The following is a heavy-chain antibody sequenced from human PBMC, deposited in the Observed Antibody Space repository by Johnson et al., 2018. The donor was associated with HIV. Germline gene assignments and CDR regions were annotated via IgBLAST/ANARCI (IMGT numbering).Heavy chain of an antibody. D-gene: IGHD2-2*01. CDR1: RFTFSSYG. CDR2: IRYDGSEK. Sequence: QVQLVESGGGVVQPGGSLRLSCAASRFTFSSYGMHWVRQAPGKGLEWVTFIRYDGSEKYFADSVKGRFTISRDNSKNTLYLQMSSLRLGDTALYYCAKDSSSRMGFPGFDIWGPGTMVTVSS. J-gene: IGHJ3*02. V-gene: IGHV3-30*02. CDR3: AKDSSSRMGFPGFDI.